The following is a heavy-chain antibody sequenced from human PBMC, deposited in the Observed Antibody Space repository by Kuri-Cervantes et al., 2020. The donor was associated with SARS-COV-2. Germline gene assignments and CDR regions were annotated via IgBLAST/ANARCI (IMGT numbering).Heavy chain of an antibody. V-gene: IGHV1-58*02. CDR3: AADLNSFEGDSSGYYYYYYGMDI. Sequence: SVKVSCKASGFTFTSSAMQWVRQARGQRLEWIGWIVVGSGNTNYAQKFQERVTITRDMSTSTAYMELSSLRSEDTAVYYCAADLNSFEGDSSGYYYYYYGMDIWGQGTTVTVSS. D-gene: IGHD3-22*01. J-gene: IGHJ6*02. CDR2: IVVGSGNT. CDR1: GFTFTSSA.